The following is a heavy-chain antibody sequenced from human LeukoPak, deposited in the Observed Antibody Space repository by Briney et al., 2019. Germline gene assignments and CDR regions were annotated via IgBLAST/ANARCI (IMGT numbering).Heavy chain of an antibody. CDR2: INPNSGGT. CDR3: ARVYSSSIDY. D-gene: IGHD6-6*01. CDR1: GYTFTGYY. Sequence: ASVKVSCKASGYTFTGYYMHWVRQAPGQGLEWMGWINPNSGGTNYAQKFQGRVTMTRDTSISTAYMELSSLRSEDTAVYYCARVYSSSIDYWGQGTLVTVSS. J-gene: IGHJ4*02. V-gene: IGHV1-2*02.